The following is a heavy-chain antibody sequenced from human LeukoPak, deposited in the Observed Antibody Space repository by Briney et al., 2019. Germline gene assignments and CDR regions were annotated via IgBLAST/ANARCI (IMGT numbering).Heavy chain of an antibody. V-gene: IGHV3-72*01. J-gene: IGHJ4*02. Sequence: GGSLRLSCAASGFTFSDSFMDWVRQAPGKGLEWVGRTTNKADSYTTEYAASVKGRFTISRDDSKNSLYLQMNSLKTEDTAVYYCTAERGHSYLFWGQGTLVTVSS. CDR2: TTNKADSYTT. CDR3: TAERGHSYLF. CDR1: GFTFSDSF. D-gene: IGHD5-18*01.